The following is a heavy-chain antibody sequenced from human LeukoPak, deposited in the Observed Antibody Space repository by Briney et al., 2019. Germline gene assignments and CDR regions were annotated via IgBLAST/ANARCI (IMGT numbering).Heavy chain of an antibody. Sequence: SETLSLTCTVSGGSVSSGSYYWSWIRQPPGKGLEWIGSIYYTGSTNYNPSLKSPVTISVDTSKNQFSLKLSSVTAADTAVYYCARTSSGRIAAAGYYGMDVWGQGTTVTVSS. CDR1: GGSVSSGSYY. CDR2: IYYTGST. V-gene: IGHV4-61*01. CDR3: ARTSSGRIAAAGYYGMDV. J-gene: IGHJ6*02. D-gene: IGHD6-13*01.